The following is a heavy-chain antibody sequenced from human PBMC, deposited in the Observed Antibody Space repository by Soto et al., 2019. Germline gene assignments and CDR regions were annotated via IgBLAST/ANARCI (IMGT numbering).Heavy chain of an antibody. Sequence: PSETLSLTCTVSGSSISSSNYYWGWIRQPPGKGLEWIGSIYYSGSTYYNPSLKSRVTISVDTSKNQFSLKLSSVTAADTAVYYCARHSASSWSYYYYMDVWGKGTTVTVSS. V-gene: IGHV4-39*01. CDR2: IYYSGST. J-gene: IGHJ6*03. CDR3: ARHSASSWSYYYYMDV. D-gene: IGHD3-3*01. CDR1: GSSISSSNYY.